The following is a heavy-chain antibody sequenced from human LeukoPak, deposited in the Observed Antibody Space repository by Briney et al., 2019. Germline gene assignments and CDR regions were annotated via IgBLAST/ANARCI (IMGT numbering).Heavy chain of an antibody. Sequence: PGGSLRLSCAASGFTFSSYGMHWVRQAPGKGLEWVAVISYDGSNKYYADSVKGRFTISRDNSKNTLYLQMNSLRAEDTAVYYCAKNRHPKGMVNYYFDYWGQGTLVTVSS. CDR2: ISYDGSNK. V-gene: IGHV3-33*06. CDR3: AKNRHPKGMVNYYFDY. D-gene: IGHD3-3*01. CDR1: GFTFSSYG. J-gene: IGHJ4*02.